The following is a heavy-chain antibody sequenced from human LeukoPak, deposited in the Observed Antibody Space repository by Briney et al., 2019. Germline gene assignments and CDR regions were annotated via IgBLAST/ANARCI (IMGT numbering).Heavy chain of an antibody. CDR2: IYYSGST. D-gene: IGHD1-14*01. Sequence: SETLSLTCTVSGGSISSYYWSWIRQPPGKGLEWIGYIYYSGSTNYNPSLKSRVTISVDTSKNQFSLKLSSVTAADTAVYYCARDRSYNGIPNAFDIWGQGTMVTVSS. CDR3: ARDRSYNGIPNAFDI. J-gene: IGHJ3*02. CDR1: GGSISSYY. V-gene: IGHV4-59*01.